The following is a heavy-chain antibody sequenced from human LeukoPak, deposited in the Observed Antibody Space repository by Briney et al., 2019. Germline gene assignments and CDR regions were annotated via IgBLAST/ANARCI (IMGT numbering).Heavy chain of an antibody. CDR3: ARPTTVGSLFDY. CDR2: VKQDGSEK. J-gene: IGHJ4*02. CDR1: GFTFSDYY. Sequence: GGSLRLSCAASGFTFSDYYMAWVRQAPGKGLEWVANVKQDGSEKFYVDSVKGRFTISRDNAKNSLYLQMNSLRVEDTAVYYCARPTTVGSLFDYWGQGTLVTVSS. D-gene: IGHD4-17*01. V-gene: IGHV3-7*01.